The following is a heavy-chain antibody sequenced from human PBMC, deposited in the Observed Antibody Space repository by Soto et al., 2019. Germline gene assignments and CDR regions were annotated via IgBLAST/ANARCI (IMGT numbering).Heavy chain of an antibody. CDR3: ARESLANWGSNDAFDI. CDR1: GFTFSSYW. D-gene: IGHD7-27*01. V-gene: IGHV3-74*01. J-gene: IGHJ3*02. Sequence: GGSLRLSCAASGFTFSSYWMHWVRQAPGKGLVWVSRINSDGSSTSYADYVKGRFTISRDNAKNTLYLQMNSLRAEDTAVYYCARESLANWGSNDAFDIGGQGTMVTVS. CDR2: INSDGSST.